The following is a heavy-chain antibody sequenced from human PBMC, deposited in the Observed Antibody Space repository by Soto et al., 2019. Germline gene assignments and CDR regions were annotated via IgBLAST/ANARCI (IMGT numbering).Heavy chain of an antibody. J-gene: IGHJ6*02. D-gene: IGHD1-26*01. Sequence: GGSLRLSCAASRFTFSSYAMHWVRQAPGKGLEWVAVISYDGSNKYYADSVKGRFTISRDNSKNTLYLQMNSLRAEDTAVYYCARGSTYYYYGMDVWGQGTTVTVSS. CDR3: ARGSTYYYYGMDV. V-gene: IGHV3-30-3*01. CDR1: RFTFSSYA. CDR2: ISYDGSNK.